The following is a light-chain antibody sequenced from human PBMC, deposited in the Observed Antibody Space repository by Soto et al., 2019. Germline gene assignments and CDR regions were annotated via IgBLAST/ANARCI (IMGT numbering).Light chain of an antibody. CDR3: QSYDSSLSAWV. V-gene: IGLV1-40*01. CDR1: SSNIGAGYD. J-gene: IGLJ2*01. Sequence: QSVLTQPPSVSGAPGQRVTISCTGSSSNIGAGYDVHWYQQLPGTAPKHLVYGYNNRPSGVPDRFSVSKSGTSASLTITGLQIEDEADYYCQSYDSSLSAWVFGGGTKLTVL. CDR2: GYN.